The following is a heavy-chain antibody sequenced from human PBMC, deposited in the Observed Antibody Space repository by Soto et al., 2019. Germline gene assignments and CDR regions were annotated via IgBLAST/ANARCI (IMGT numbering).Heavy chain of an antibody. CDR3: ARDRTVITMVRGVMNYYGMDV. D-gene: IGHD3-10*01. V-gene: IGHV1-69*13. CDR1: GGTFSSYA. Sequence: GASVKVSCKASGGTFSSYAISWVRQAPGQGLEWMGGIIPIFGTANYAQKFQGRVTITADESTSTAYMELSSLRSEDTAVYYCARDRTVITMVRGVMNYYGMDVWGQGTTVTVSS. CDR2: IIPIFGTA. J-gene: IGHJ6*02.